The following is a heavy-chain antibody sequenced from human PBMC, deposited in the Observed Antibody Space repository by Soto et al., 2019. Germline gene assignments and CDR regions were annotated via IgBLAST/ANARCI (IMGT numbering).Heavy chain of an antibody. D-gene: IGHD3-22*01. CDR1: GFTFSTYG. V-gene: IGHV3-33*01. CDR3: ARDNGHRFYDRTSYHYFDY. Sequence: LRLSCAASGFTFSTYGMHWVRQAPGKGLEWVAVIWYDGSNKYYADSVKGRFTISRDNSKNTLYLQMNSLRAEDTAVYYCARDNGHRFYDRTSYHYFDYWGQGTLVTVSS. CDR2: IWYDGSNK. J-gene: IGHJ4*02.